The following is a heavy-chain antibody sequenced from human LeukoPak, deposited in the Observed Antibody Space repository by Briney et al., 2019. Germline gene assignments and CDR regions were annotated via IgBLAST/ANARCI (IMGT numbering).Heavy chain of an antibody. Sequence: GGSLRLSCAASGFAFNTYAMHWVRQAPGQGLEWVALIWHDGSHKFYSNSVRGQFTISRDNSKNTVSLQMNNLRPEDTAVYYCAREIFGSGNYPDFWGQGTLVTVSS. CDR3: AREIFGSGNYPDF. V-gene: IGHV3-33*01. CDR1: GFAFNTYA. J-gene: IGHJ4*02. CDR2: IWHDGSHK. D-gene: IGHD3-10*01.